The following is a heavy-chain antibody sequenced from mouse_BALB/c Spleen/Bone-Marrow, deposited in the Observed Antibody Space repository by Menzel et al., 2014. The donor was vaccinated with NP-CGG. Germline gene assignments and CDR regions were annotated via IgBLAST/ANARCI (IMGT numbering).Heavy chain of an antibody. CDR2: IRLKSNNFAT. CDR1: GFTFSNYW. CDR3: TSLYYYGSRYFDY. J-gene: IGHJ2*01. D-gene: IGHD1-1*01. Sequence: EVKVEESGGGLVQPGGSMKLSCVASGFTFSNYWMNWVRQSPEKGLEWVAEIRLKSNNFATHYAESVKGRFTISRDDSKSSVYLEMNSLRAEDTGIYYCTSLYYYGSRYFDYWGQGTTLTVSS. V-gene: IGHV6-6*02.